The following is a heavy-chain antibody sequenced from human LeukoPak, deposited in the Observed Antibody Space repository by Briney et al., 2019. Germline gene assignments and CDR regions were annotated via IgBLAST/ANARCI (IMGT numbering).Heavy chain of an antibody. V-gene: IGHV1-69*13. D-gene: IGHD6-13*01. CDR2: IIPIFGTA. CDR3: ARRVAAARLGYFDY. CDR1: GGTFSSYA. Sequence: GASVKVSCKASGGTFSSYAISWVRQAPGQGLEWMGGIIPIFGTANYAQKFQGRVTITADESTSTAYMELSSLRSEDTAVYYCARRVAAARLGYFDYWGQGTLVTVSS. J-gene: IGHJ4*02.